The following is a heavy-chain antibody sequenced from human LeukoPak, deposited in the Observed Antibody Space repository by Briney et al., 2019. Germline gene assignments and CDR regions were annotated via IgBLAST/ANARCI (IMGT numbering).Heavy chain of an antibody. D-gene: IGHD6-19*01. Sequence: HPGGSLRLSCAASGFTFSSYWMSWVRQAPGKGLEWVTNIKQGGSEKYYVDSVKGRFTISRDNAKNSLYLQMNSLRAEDTAVYYCAKEQSSLYYFDYWGQGTLVTVSS. CDR2: IKQGGSEK. CDR3: AKEQSSLYYFDY. V-gene: IGHV3-7*01. J-gene: IGHJ4*02. CDR1: GFTFSSYW.